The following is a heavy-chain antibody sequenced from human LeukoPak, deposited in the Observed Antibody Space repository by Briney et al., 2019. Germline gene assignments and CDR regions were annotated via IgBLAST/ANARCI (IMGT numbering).Heavy chain of an antibody. Sequence: GGSLRLSCAASGFTFSSYSMNWVRQALGKGLEWVSSISSSSSYIYYADSVKGRFTISRDNAKNSLYLQMNSLRAEDTAVYYCARGFDDSSGFYPYGMDVWGQGTTVTVSS. J-gene: IGHJ6*02. CDR2: ISSSSSYI. V-gene: IGHV3-21*01. D-gene: IGHD3-22*01. CDR1: GFTFSSYS. CDR3: ARGFDDSSGFYPYGMDV.